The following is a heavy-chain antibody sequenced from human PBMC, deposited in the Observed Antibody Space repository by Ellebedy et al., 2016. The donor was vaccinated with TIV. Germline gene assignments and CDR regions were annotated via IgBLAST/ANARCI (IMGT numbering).Heavy chain of an antibody. J-gene: IGHJ6*03. CDR2: IYYSGST. D-gene: IGHD3-3*01. V-gene: IGHV4-39*01. Sequence: SETLSLXXTVSGGSISSSSYYWGWIRQPPGKGLEWIGSIYYSGSTYYNPSLKSRVTISVDTSKNQFSLKLSSVTATDTAVYYCARHDVRGVTIFGVVIRPSYYYYYMDVWGKGTTVTVSS. CDR1: GGSISSSSYY. CDR3: ARHDVRGVTIFGVVIRPSYYYYYMDV.